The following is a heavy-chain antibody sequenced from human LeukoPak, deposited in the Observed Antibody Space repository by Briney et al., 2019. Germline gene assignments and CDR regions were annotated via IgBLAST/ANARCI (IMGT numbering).Heavy chain of an antibody. D-gene: IGHD2-2*01. CDR3: ARVARGSTSCYDY. Sequence: SETLSLTCTVSGDSISSNYWSWIRQPPGKGLEWIGYIYYSGSTNYNPSLKSRVTISVDTSKNQFSLKLSSVTAADTAVYYCARVARGSTSCYDYWGQGTLVTVSS. J-gene: IGHJ4*02. CDR2: IYYSGST. V-gene: IGHV4-59*01. CDR1: GDSISSNY.